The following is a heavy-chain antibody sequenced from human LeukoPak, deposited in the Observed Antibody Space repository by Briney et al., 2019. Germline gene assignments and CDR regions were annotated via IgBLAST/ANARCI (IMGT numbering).Heavy chain of an antibody. CDR1: RFTFSNYA. D-gene: IGHD5-18*01. J-gene: IGHJ6*02. CDR3: AKDRGGYSYEEYYYYYGMDV. V-gene: IGHV3-23*01. Sequence: GGSLRLSCAVSRFTFSNYAMNWVRRAPGKGLEWVSAISGSGGSTYYADSVKGRFTISRDNSKNTLYLQMNSLRAEDTAVYYCAKDRGGYSYEEYYYYYGMDVWGQGTTVTVSS. CDR2: ISGSGGST.